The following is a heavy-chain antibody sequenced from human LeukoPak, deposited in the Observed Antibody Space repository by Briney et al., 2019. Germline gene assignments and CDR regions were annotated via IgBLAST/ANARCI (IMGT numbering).Heavy chain of an antibody. J-gene: IGHJ4*02. CDR3: AKDTAMDYYFDY. Sequence: GGSLRLSCAASGFTFSSYAMSWVHQAPGKGLEWVSAISGSGGSTYYADSVKGRFTISRDNSKNTLYLQMNSLRAEDTAVYYCAKDTAMDYYFDYWGQGTLVTVSS. V-gene: IGHV3-23*01. D-gene: IGHD5-18*01. CDR1: GFTFSSYA. CDR2: ISGSGGST.